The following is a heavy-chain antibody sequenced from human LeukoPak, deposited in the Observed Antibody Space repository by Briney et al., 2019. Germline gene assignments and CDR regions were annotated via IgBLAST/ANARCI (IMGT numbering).Heavy chain of an antibody. V-gene: IGHV3-74*01. J-gene: IGHJ4*02. CDR1: GFTFSSSW. CDR3: ARGVGGDRDY. Sequence: PGGSLRLSCAASGFTFSSSWMHWVRQAPGKGLVWVSRINPDGSTTSHADSVKGRFTVSRDNAKNTVYLQMNRLRAEDTAVYYCARGVGGDRDYWGQGTLVTVSS. CDR2: INPDGSTT. D-gene: IGHD2-21*02.